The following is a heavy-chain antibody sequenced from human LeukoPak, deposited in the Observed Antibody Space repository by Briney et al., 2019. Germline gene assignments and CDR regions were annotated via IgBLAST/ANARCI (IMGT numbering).Heavy chain of an antibody. CDR1: GGSISSYY. V-gene: IGHV4-4*09. Sequence: SETLSLTCTVSGGSISSYYWSWIRQPPGKRLEWIGYIYTSGSTNYNPSLKSRVTISVDTSKNQFSLKLSSVTAADTAVYYCARSTSIRLGELSSLDYWGQGTLVTVSS. D-gene: IGHD3-16*02. J-gene: IGHJ4*02. CDR2: IYTSGST. CDR3: ARSTSIRLGELSSLDY.